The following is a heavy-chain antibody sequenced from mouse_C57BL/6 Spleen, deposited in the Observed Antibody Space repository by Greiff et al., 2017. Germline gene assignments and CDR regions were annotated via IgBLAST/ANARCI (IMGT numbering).Heavy chain of an antibody. Sequence: EVMLLESGAGLVKPGGSLKLSCAASGFTFSSYAMPWVRQTPEKGLEWVATISDGGSYTYYPDNVKCRFTICRDNAKNNMFFKMSHLKSEDTAMYYCARDHYARSYVAYWGQGTLVTVSA. V-gene: IGHV5-4*01. CDR3: ARDHYARSYVAY. CDR2: ISDGGSYT. J-gene: IGHJ3*01. CDR1: GFTFSSYA. D-gene: IGHD1-1*01.